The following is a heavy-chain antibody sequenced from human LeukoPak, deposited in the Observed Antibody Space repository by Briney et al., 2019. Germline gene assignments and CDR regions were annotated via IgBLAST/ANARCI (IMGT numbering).Heavy chain of an antibody. CDR1: GLTVSSNY. CDR2: IYSGGST. V-gene: IGHV3-53*01. D-gene: IGHD2-2*01. Sequence: PGGSLRLSCAASGLTVSSNYMSWVRQAPGKGLEWVSVIYSGGSTYYADSVKGRFTISRDNSKNTLYLQMNSLRAEDTAVYYCARGWGYCSSTSCYFDYYYMDVWGKGTTVTVSS. J-gene: IGHJ6*03. CDR3: ARGWGYCSSTSCYFDYYYMDV.